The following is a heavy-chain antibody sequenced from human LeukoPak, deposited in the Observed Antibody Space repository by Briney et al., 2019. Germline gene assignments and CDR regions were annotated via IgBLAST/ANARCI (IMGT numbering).Heavy chain of an antibody. CDR1: GFTFSDAW. Sequence: PGGSLRLSCAASGFTFSDAWMNWVRQAPGKGLEWVGRIKTKTEGGTTDYAAPVKGRFTIPRDDSKNTLYLQMNSLKTEDTAVYYCTTELSFGENPLGGQGTLVTVSS. CDR3: TTELSFGENPL. CDR2: IKTKTEGGTT. D-gene: IGHD3-10*01. J-gene: IGHJ4*02. V-gene: IGHV3-15*05.